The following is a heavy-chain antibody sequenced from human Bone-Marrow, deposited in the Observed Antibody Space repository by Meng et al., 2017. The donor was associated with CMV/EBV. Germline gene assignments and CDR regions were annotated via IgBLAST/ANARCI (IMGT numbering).Heavy chain of an antibody. CDR2: ISAYKGNT. CDR1: GYTFTSYG. CDR3: ASLAREWDLPD. D-gene: IGHD1-26*01. V-gene: IGHV1-18*01. J-gene: IGHJ4*02. Sequence: ASVQVSCKASGYTFTSYGISWVRQAPGQGLEWMGWISAYKGNTNYAQKLQGRVTMTTDSSTSTAYMELRSLRSDDTAVYYGASLAREWDLPDWGQGTLVTVSS.